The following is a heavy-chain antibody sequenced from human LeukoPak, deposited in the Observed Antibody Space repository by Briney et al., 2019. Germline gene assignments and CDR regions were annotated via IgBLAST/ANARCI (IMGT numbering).Heavy chain of an antibody. CDR2: IIPIFGTA. J-gene: IGHJ5*02. V-gene: IGHV1-69*01. Sequence: SVKVSFKASGGTFSSYAISWVRQAPGQGLEWMGGIIPIFGTANYAQNFQGRVTITADESTSTAYMELSSLRSDDTAVYYCARDSKSIAAAGTWFDPWGQGTLVTVSS. D-gene: IGHD6-13*01. CDR1: GGTFSSYA. CDR3: ARDSKSIAAAGTWFDP.